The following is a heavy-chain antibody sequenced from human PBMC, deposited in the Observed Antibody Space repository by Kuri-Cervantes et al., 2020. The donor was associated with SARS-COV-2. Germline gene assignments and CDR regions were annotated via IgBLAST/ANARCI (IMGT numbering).Heavy chain of an antibody. D-gene: IGHD4-17*01. CDR1: GFAFNSYN. Sequence: ETLSLTCTASGFAFNSYNMKWVRQTPGKGLEWVSGIGPSNTYIYYADSVKGRFIISRDNAKNSLYLQMNSLRVEDTALYYCARAYGDYVFREALDSWGQGTLVTVSS. V-gene: IGHV3-21*06. J-gene: IGHJ4*02. CDR2: IGPSNTYI. CDR3: ARAYGDYVFREALDS.